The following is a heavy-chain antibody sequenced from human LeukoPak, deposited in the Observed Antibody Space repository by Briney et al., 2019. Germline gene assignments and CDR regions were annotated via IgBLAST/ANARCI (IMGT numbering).Heavy chain of an antibody. CDR1: GFTFSTYW. Sequence: GEPLRLSCAASGFTFSTYWMHWVRQTPGEGLVWVSRINEHGSITDYADSVRDRFTISRDNAKNTLYLHMNSLRAEDTAMYYCARDVAGAGSHWGHGTLVTVSS. CDR2: INEHGSIT. V-gene: IGHV3-74*01. CDR3: ARDVAGAGSH. D-gene: IGHD6-19*01. J-gene: IGHJ4*01.